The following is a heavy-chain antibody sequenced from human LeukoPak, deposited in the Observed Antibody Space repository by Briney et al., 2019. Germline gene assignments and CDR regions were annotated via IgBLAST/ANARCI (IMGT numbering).Heavy chain of an antibody. Sequence: GGSLRLSCAASGFTFSSYWMSWVRQAPGKGLEWVANIKQDGSEKYYVDSVKGRFTISRDNAKNSLYLQMNSLRAEDTAVYYCARDYYDSSGYGRYFDYWGQGTLVTVSS. CDR3: ARDYYDSSGYGRYFDY. CDR2: IKQDGSEK. CDR1: GFTFSSYW. D-gene: IGHD3-22*01. V-gene: IGHV3-7*01. J-gene: IGHJ4*02.